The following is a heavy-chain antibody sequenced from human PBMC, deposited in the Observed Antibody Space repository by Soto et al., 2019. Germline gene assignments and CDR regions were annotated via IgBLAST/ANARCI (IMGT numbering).Heavy chain of an antibody. CDR3: ARLNGYCVSVSCSGGYFYGMDV. J-gene: IGHJ6*02. Sequence: SETLSLTCTVSSAPVSSTTYTWGWIRQPPGKGLEWVASIYYGGSSYYNPSLNSRVTVSVDTSKNQFSLKMTSVTAADTAVYYCARLNGYCVSVSCSGGYFYGMDVWGQGTTVTVSS. D-gene: IGHD2-2*01. CDR2: IYYGGSS. V-gene: IGHV4-39*01. CDR1: SAPVSSTTYT.